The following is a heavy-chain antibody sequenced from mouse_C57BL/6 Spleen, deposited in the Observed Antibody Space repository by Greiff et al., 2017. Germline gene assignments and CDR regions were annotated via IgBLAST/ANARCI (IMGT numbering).Heavy chain of an antibody. CDR2: INPNNGGT. J-gene: IGHJ2*01. Sequence: EVQLQQSGPELVKPGASVKMSCKASGYTFTDYNMHWVKQSHGKSLELIGYINPNNGGTSYNQNIKGKATFTVNKSSITAYMELRSLTSESSAVYYCARGVPYFDVWGPGTTLTVSS. CDR1: GYTFTDYN. CDR3: ARGVPYFDV. V-gene: IGHV1-22*01.